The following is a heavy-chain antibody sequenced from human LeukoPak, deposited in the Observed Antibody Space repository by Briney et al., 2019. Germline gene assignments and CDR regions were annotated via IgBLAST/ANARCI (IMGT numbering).Heavy chain of an antibody. CDR3: ATHKDIVVVVAATWPYYFDY. CDR1: GGTFSSYA. CDR2: IIPIFGTA. D-gene: IGHD2-15*01. V-gene: IGHV1-69*05. Sequence: SVKVSCKASGGTFSSYAISWVRQAPGQGLEWVGGIIPIFGTANYAQKVQGRVTITTDESTSTPYMELSSLRSEDTAVYYCATHKDIVVVVAATWPYYFDYWGQGTLVTVSS. J-gene: IGHJ4*02.